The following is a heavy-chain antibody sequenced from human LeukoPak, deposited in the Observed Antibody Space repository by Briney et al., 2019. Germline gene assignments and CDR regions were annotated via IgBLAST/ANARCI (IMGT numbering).Heavy chain of an antibody. V-gene: IGHV1-2*02. D-gene: IGHD6-19*01. CDR1: GYTFTGYY. J-gene: IGHJ4*02. CDR2: INPNSGGT. Sequence: ASVKVSCKASGYTFTGYYMHWVRQAPGQGLEWMGWINPNSGGTNYAQKFQGRVTMTRDTSISTAYMELSRLRSDGTAVYYCARALGGESSGGDWGQGTLVTVSS. CDR3: ARALGGESSGGD.